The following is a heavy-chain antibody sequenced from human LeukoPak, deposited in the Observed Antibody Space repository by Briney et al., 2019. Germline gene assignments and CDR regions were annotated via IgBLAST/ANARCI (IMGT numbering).Heavy chain of an antibody. CDR2: IDWDDDK. CDR1: GFSLSTSGMR. CDR3: ARMGFSGSSLLVDY. D-gene: IGHD3-10*01. V-gene: IGHV2-70*04. J-gene: IGHJ4*02. Sequence: SGPTLVNPTQTLTLTCTFSGFSLSTSGMRVSWIRRPPGKALEWLARIDWDDDKFYSTSLKTRLTISKDTSKNQVVLTMTNMDPVDTATYYCARMGFSGSSLLVDYWGQGTLVTVSS.